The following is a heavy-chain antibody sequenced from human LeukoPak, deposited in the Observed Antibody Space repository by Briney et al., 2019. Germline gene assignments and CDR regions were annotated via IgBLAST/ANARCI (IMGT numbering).Heavy chain of an antibody. D-gene: IGHD3-10*01. CDR3: SRGSGWLLYAFDI. J-gene: IGHJ3*02. V-gene: IGHV4-30-4*08. Sequence: SETLSLTCTVSGGSISSGDHYWTWIRQPPGKGLEWIGYIYHTGSTYYNPSLKSRLTISLDTSKNQFSLKVNSVTAADTAVYFCSRGSGWLLYAFDIWGQGTMVTVSA. CDR2: IYHTGST. CDR1: GGSISSGDHY.